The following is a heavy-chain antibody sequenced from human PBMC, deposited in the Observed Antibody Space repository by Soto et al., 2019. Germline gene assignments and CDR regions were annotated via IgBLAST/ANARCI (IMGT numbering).Heavy chain of an antibody. J-gene: IGHJ3*02. CDR2: ISGSGGST. CDR3: AKISSGIAVAGSPHDAFDI. CDR1: GFTFSSYA. Sequence: GGSLRLSCAASGFTFSSYAMSWVRQAPGKGLEWVSAISGSGGSTYYADSVKGRFTISRDNSKNTLYLQMNSLRAEDTAVYYCAKISSGIAVAGSPHDAFDIWGQGTMVTVSS. D-gene: IGHD6-19*01. V-gene: IGHV3-23*01.